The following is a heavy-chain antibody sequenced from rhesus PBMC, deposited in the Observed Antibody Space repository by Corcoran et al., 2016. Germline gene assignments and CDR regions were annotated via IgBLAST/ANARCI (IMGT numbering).Heavy chain of an antibody. CDR1: GYSISSGYG. V-gene: IGHV4-127*01. CDR2: IGGSSGST. Sequence: QVQLQESGPGLVKPSETLSLTCAVSGYSISSGYGWSWIRQPPGKGLEWFGYIGGSSGSTNYNPSRKVRGTISKDTSKNQFSLKLSAVTAADTAVYYCAREVVGATRAGYWGQGVLVTVSS. CDR3: AREVVGATRAGY. J-gene: IGHJ4*01. D-gene: IGHD1-44*02.